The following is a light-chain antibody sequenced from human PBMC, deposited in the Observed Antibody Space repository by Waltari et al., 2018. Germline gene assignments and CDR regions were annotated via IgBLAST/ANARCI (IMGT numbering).Light chain of an antibody. Sequence: QSALTQPASVSGSPGQSLTISCSGTSGDIGAFNRVSWYQQFAGKAPRLLIYEDTLLPSEISDRFSGAKSGDTASLTISGLQAEDEADYFCLSYTTINTWVFGGGTKVTVL. J-gene: IGLJ3*02. CDR3: LSYTTINTWV. CDR1: SGDIGAFNR. V-gene: IGLV2-14*01. CDR2: EDT.